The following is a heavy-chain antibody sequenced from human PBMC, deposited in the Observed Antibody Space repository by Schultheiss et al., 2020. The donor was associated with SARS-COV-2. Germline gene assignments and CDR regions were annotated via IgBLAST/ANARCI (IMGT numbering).Heavy chain of an antibody. V-gene: IGHV3-23*01. CDR1: GFTFSTYA. J-gene: IGHJ4*02. D-gene: IGHD2-15*01. Sequence: GGSLRLSCAASGFTFSTYAMSWVRQAPGKGLEWVSTISGGGGTTYYADSVKGRFTISRDNSRNTLYLQMNSLRAADTALYYCAKHASYCSGGSCYSFDSWGQGTLVTVSS. CDR2: ISGGGGTT. CDR3: AKHASYCSGGSCYSFDS.